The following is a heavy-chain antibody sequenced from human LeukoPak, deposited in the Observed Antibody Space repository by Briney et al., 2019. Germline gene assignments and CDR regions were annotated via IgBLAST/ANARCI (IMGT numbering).Heavy chain of an antibody. CDR2: IIPIFGTA. CDR3: ARDYRASIAAAGGLGY. D-gene: IGHD6-13*01. CDR1: GGTFSSYA. Sequence: SVKVSCKASGGTFSSYAISWVRQAPGQGLEWMGGIIPIFGTANYAQKFQGRVTITTDESTSTAYMELRSLRSDDTAVYYCARDYRASIAAAGGLGYWGQGTLVTVSS. J-gene: IGHJ4*02. V-gene: IGHV1-69*05.